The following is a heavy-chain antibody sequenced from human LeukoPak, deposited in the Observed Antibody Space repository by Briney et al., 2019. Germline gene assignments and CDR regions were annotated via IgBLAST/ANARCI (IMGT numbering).Heavy chain of an antibody. CDR2: ISGSGGST. CDR3: AKGADDFWSGYYWVYFDH. Sequence: GGSLRLSCAASGFTFSSYAMSWVRQAPGKGLEWVSAISGSGGSTYYADSVKGRFTISRDNSKNTLYLQMNSLRAEDTAVYYCAKGADDFWSGYYWVYFDHWGQGTLVTVSS. CDR1: GFTFSSYA. D-gene: IGHD3-3*01. J-gene: IGHJ4*02. V-gene: IGHV3-23*01.